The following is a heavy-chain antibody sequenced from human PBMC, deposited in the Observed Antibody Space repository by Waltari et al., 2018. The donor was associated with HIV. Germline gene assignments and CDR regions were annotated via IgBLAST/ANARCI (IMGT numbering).Heavy chain of an antibody. D-gene: IGHD3-22*01. CDR3: ARVSAWRYYYDSSGPYYFDY. J-gene: IGHJ4*02. Sequence: QVQLQQWGAGLLKPSETLSLTCAVYGGSFSGYYWSWIRQPPGKGLEWIGEINHSGSTNYNPSLKSRVTISVDTSKNQFSLKLSSVTAAETAVYYCARVSAWRYYYDSSGPYYFDYWGQGTLVTVSS. CDR2: INHSGST. CDR1: GGSFSGYY. V-gene: IGHV4-34*01.